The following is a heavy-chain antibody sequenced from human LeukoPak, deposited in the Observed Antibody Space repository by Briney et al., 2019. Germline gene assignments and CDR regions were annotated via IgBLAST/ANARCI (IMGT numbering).Heavy chain of an antibody. CDR2: ISSSGSTI. V-gene: IGHV3-48*03. J-gene: IGHJ6*03. CDR3: ARDSGYSGYENYMDV. D-gene: IGHD5-12*01. CDR1: GFTFSSYE. Sequence: GGSLRLSCAASGFTFSSYEMNWVRQAPGKGLEWVSYISSSGSTIYYADSVKGRFTISRDNAKNSLYLQMNSLRAEDTAVYYCARDSGYSGYENYMDVWGKGTTVTVSS.